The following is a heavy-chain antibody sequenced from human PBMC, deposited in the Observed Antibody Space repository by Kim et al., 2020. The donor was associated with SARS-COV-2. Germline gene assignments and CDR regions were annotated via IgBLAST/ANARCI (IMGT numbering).Heavy chain of an antibody. CDR3: AREVYDSSGYYYPYYYYGMDV. CDR1: GFTFSSYS. J-gene: IGHJ6*02. V-gene: IGHV3-21*01. CDR2: ISSSSSYI. Sequence: GGSLRLSCAASGFTFSSYSMNWVRQAPGKGLEWVSSISSSSSYIYYADSVKGRFTISRDNAKNSLYLQMNSLRAEDTAVYYCAREVYDSSGYYYPYYYYGMDVWGQGTTVTVSS. D-gene: IGHD3-22*01.